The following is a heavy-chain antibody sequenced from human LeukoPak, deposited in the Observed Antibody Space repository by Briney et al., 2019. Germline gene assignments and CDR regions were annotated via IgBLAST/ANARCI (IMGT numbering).Heavy chain of an antibody. Sequence: ASVTVSFKASVYTFTIYGISWVRQAPGQGLEWMGWISAYNGNTNYAQKLQGRVTMTTDTSTSTAYMELRSLRSDDTAVYYCARDREVLLWFGETQDYWGQGTLVTVSS. CDR2: ISAYNGNT. V-gene: IGHV1-18*01. J-gene: IGHJ4*02. D-gene: IGHD3-10*01. CDR3: ARDREVLLWFGETQDY. CDR1: VYTFTIYG.